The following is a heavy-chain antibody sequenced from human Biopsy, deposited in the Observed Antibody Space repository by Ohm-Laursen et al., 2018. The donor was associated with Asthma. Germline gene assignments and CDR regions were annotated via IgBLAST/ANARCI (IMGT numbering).Heavy chain of an antibody. CDR3: AREGVAGTHIED. CDR2: ISYDGNSI. CDR1: RFTYE. Sequence: SLRLSCSASRFTYEMHWVRQAPGRGLEWVAVISYDGNSIYYADSVKGRFTISRDNSKNTLSLQMNSLTAEDTAVYYCAREGVAGTHIEDWGQGTLVTVSS. V-gene: IGHV3-30-3*01. D-gene: IGHD6-19*01. J-gene: IGHJ4*02.